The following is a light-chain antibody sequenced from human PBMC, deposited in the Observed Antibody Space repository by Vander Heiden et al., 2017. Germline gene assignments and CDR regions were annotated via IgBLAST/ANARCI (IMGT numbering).Light chain of an antibody. J-gene: IGKJ3*01. CDR3: QYPNEYHPLFT. CDR2: AAS. Sequence: DIHLTQSPSFLSASVGDRVTITCRASQGINTFLAWYQLKTGKAPNLLIYAASALQSGVTSRFSGSGSGTEFTLTISSLQPEDYATYYCQYPNEYHPLFTFGHGTKVEIK. CDR1: QGINTF. V-gene: IGKV1-9*01.